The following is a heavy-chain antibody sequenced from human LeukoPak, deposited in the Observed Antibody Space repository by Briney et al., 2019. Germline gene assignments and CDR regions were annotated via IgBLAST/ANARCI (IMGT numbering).Heavy chain of an antibody. CDR2: ISSDGSTT. Sequence: GSLRLSCAASGFTFNTYWMYWVRQAPGKGLVWVSRISSDGSTTRYADSVKGRFTVPRDNAKNTLYLQMNSLRAEDSALYYCARVADGYSLFDYWGQGTLVTVSS. CDR1: GFTFNTYW. J-gene: IGHJ4*02. V-gene: IGHV3-74*01. CDR3: ARVADGYSLFDY. D-gene: IGHD5-24*01.